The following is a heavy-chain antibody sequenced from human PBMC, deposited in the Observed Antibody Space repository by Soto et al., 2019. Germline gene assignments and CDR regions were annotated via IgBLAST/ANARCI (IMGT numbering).Heavy chain of an antibody. V-gene: IGHV3-23*01. CDR1: GFTFSSYA. Sequence: PGGSLRLSCAASGFTFSSYAMSWVRQAPGKGLEWVSAISGSGGSTYYADSVKGRFTISRDNSKNTLYLQMNSLRAEDTAVYYCAKKPNYDSSGYYGYFDYWGQGTLVTVSS. CDR3: AKKPNYDSSGYYGYFDY. J-gene: IGHJ4*02. CDR2: ISGSGGST. D-gene: IGHD3-22*01.